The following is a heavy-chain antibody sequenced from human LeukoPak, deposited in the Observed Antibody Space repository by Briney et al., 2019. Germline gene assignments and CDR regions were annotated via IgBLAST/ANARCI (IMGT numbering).Heavy chain of an antibody. CDR1: GGSISSGGYY. Sequence: NPSETLSLTCTVSGGSISSGGYYWSWIRQPPGKGLEWIGYIYHSGSTYYNPSLKSRVTISVDRSKNQFSLKLSSVTAADTAVYYCASSGYCTNGVCWNYFDYWGQGTLVTVSS. D-gene: IGHD2-8*01. V-gene: IGHV4-30-2*01. CDR2: IYHSGST. CDR3: ASSGYCTNGVCWNYFDY. J-gene: IGHJ4*02.